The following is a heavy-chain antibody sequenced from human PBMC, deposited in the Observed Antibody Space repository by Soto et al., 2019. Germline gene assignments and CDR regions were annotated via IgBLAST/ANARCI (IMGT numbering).Heavy chain of an antibody. CDR2: IYYSGST. D-gene: IGHD6-6*01. Sequence: PSETLSLTCTVPGGSISSYYWSWIRQPPGKGLEWIGYIYYSGSTNYNPSLKSRVTISVDTSKNQFSLKLSSVTAADTAVYYCASLALPTKDSSSPSPAFDPWGQGTLVTVSS. CDR3: ASLALPTKDSSSPSPAFDP. CDR1: GGSISSYY. V-gene: IGHV4-59*01. J-gene: IGHJ5*02.